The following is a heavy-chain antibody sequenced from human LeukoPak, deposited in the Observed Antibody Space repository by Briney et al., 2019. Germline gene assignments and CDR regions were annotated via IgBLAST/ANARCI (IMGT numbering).Heavy chain of an antibody. J-gene: IGHJ4*02. CDR2: ISPSGGIT. V-gene: IGHV3-11*04. D-gene: IGHD1-26*01. CDR1: GFTFSDYY. Sequence: PGGSLRLSCAASGFTFSDYYMSWVRQAPGKGLEWVSGISPSGGITYYTDSVKGRFTISRDNAKNSLYLQMNSLRAEDTAVYYCAREDRYSGSYHPLVDYWGQGTLVTVSS. CDR3: AREDRYSGSYHPLVDY.